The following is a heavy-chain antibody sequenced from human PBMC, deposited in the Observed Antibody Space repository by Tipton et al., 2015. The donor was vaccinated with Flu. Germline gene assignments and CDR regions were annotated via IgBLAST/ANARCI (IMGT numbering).Heavy chain of an antibody. CDR1: GFTFSDYY. CDR2: ISSSSSTI. CDR3: AREVGDRGYYYGMDV. V-gene: IGHV3-11*04. Sequence: SLRLSCAASGFTFSDYYMSWVRQAPGKGLEWVSSISSSSSTIYYADSVKGRFTISRDNAKNSLYLQMNSLRAEDTAVYYCAREVGDRGYYYGMDVWGQGTTVTVSS. D-gene: IGHD3-16*01. J-gene: IGHJ6*02.